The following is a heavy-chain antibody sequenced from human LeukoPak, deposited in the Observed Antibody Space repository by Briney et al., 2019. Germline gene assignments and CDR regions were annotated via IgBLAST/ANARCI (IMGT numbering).Heavy chain of an antibody. J-gene: IGHJ4*02. CDR2: ISYDGSYK. CDR1: GFTFSNYG. D-gene: IGHD5-24*01. CDR3: AKERGQGMATIGYYFDY. V-gene: IGHV3-30*18. Sequence: PGGSLRLSGAASGFTFSNYGMHWVRQAPGKGLEWVAVISYDGSYKYYADSVKGRFTVSRDNSKNTLYLQMNSLRGEDTAVYYCAKERGQGMATIGYYFDYWGQGTLVTVSS.